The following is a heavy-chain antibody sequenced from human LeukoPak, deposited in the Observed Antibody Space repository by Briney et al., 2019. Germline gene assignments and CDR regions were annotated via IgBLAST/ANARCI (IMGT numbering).Heavy chain of an antibody. CDR3: ARTQPGYSSGGFDY. Sequence: KPSETLSLTCTVSGGSISSGPYYWGWIRQPPGKGLEWIGSIYYSGSTYYNPSLKSRVTISVDTSKNQFSLKLSSVTAADTTVFYCARTQPGYSSGGFDYWGQGTLVTVSS. V-gene: IGHV4-39*01. J-gene: IGHJ4*02. CDR1: GGSISSGPYY. CDR2: IYYSGST. D-gene: IGHD6-19*01.